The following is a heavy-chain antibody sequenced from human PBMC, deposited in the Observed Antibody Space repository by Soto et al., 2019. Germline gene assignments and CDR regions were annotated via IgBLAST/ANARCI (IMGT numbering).Heavy chain of an antibody. CDR1: GFPFSSYE. V-gene: IGHV3-48*03. CDR2: ISSGGGNI. Sequence: EVQLVESGGVLVQPGESLRLSCAASGFPFSSYEMNWVRQAPGKGLEWVAYISSGGGNIYYAESVKGRSTISRDNAKNSVDLQMNSLRAEDTAVYYCARDRWLRYSGYDWHFDYWGQGTLVTVSS. J-gene: IGHJ4*02. D-gene: IGHD5-12*01. CDR3: ARDRWLRYSGYDWHFDY.